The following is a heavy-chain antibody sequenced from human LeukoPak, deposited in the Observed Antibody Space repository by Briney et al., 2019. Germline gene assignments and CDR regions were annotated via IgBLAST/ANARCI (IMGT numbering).Heavy chain of an antibody. CDR1: GGSISSYY. V-gene: IGHV4-34*01. Sequence: SETLSLTCTVSGGSISSYYWSWIRQPPGKGLEWIGEINHSGSTNYNPSLKSRVTISVDTSKNQFSLKLSSVTAADTAVYYCARHRGWDTAMVHFDYWGQGTLVTVSS. J-gene: IGHJ4*02. D-gene: IGHD5-18*01. CDR3: ARHRGWDTAMVHFDY. CDR2: INHSGST.